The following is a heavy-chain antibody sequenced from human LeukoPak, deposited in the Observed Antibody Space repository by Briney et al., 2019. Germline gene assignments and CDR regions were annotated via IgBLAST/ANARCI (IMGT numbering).Heavy chain of an antibody. J-gene: IGHJ4*02. Sequence: GGSLRLSCAASGFTFSSYNMNWVRQAPGKGLECVSSISSSSSYVYYADSVKGRFTISRDNAKNSLYLQMNSLKAEDTALYYCARGLHAGDYWGQGTLVTVSS. CDR2: ISSSSSYV. V-gene: IGHV3-21*01. CDR1: GFTFSSYN. CDR3: ARGLHAGDY.